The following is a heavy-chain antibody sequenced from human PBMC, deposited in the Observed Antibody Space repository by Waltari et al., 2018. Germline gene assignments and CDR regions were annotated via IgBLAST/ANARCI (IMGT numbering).Heavy chain of an antibody. Sequence: EVKLVESGGGLVQPGGSLRLSCEASGFVFGSFAMNWVRQAPGKGLEWIAHIRNSGSTIYYADSVKGRFSISRDNAKESLFLQMNSLRAEDTAVYYCARHGIRLGLYYFDYWGQGALVTVSS. J-gene: IGHJ4*02. D-gene: IGHD3-9*01. CDR3: ARHGIRLGLYYFDY. V-gene: IGHV3-48*03. CDR1: GFVFGSFA. CDR2: IRNSGSTI.